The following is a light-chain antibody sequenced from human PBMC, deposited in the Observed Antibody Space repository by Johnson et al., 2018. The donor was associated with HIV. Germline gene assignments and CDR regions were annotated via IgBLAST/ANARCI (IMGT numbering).Light chain of an antibody. V-gene: IGLV1-51*01. CDR3: GTWDISLSAGGV. J-gene: IGLJ1*01. CDR1: ISNIGNNF. Sequence: QSVLTQPPSVSAAPGQKVTISCSGGISNIGNNFVSWYQHLPGTAPKLLIYDNNKRPSGIPDRFSGSKSGTSATLGITGLQTGDEADYYCGTWDISLSAGGVFGPGTKVTVL. CDR2: DNN.